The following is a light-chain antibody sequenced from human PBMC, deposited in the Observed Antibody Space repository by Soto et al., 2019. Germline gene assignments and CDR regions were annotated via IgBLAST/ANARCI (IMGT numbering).Light chain of an antibody. V-gene: IGKV1D-16*01. J-gene: IGKJ1*01. CDR2: AAS. Sequence: DIQMSQSPSYVSASVGDRVTITCRASQGIKNWLAWYQQKPGKAPNLLIYAASTLQSGVPSRFSGSGSGTDFTLTISCLQSEDSATYYCQHYNSYSEACGQGTKVDIK. CDR1: QGIKNW. CDR3: QHYNSYSEA.